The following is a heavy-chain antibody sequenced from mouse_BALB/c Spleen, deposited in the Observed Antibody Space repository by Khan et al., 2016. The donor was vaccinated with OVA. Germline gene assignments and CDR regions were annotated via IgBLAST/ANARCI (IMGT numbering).Heavy chain of an antibody. CDR3: ANHGSSSAWFAY. V-gene: IGHV1-7*01. D-gene: IGHD1-1*01. CDR2: INPSTGYS. Sequence: QVQLQQSGAELAKPGASVKMSCKASGYTFTSYWMHWVKQRPGQGLEWIEYINPSTGYSEYNQKFKDKATLTADKSSSTAYMQLSSLTSDDSAVYYCANHGSSSAWFAYWGQGTLVTVSA. J-gene: IGHJ3*01. CDR1: GYTFTSYW.